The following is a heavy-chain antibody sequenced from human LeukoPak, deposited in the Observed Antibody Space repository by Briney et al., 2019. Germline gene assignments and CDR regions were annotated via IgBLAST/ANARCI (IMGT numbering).Heavy chain of an antibody. CDR1: GYTFTRYY. V-gene: IGHV1-46*01. Sequence: ASVKVSCKASGYTFTRYYMHWVRQAPGQGLEWMGIINPSGGSARYAQKFQGRVTMTRDTSTSTVYMEVSSLRSEDTAVYYCARDRPYYDYVWGSYRPMGFDYWGQGTLVTVSS. CDR2: INPSGGSA. D-gene: IGHD3-16*02. J-gene: IGHJ4*02. CDR3: ARDRPYYDYVWGSYRPMGFDY.